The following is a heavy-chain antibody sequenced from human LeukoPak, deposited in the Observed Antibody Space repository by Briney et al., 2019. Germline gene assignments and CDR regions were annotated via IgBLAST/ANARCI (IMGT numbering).Heavy chain of an antibody. V-gene: IGHV4-59*01. J-gene: IGHJ4*02. CDR3: ARDGNWGCDY. CDR1: GGSISSYY. D-gene: IGHD7-27*01. Sequence: PSETLSLTCTVSGGSISSYYWSWIRQPPGKGLEWIGYIYYSGSTNYNPSLKSRVTISVDTSMNQFSLKLSSVTAADTAVYYCARDGNWGCDYWGQGTLVTLSS. CDR2: IYYSGST.